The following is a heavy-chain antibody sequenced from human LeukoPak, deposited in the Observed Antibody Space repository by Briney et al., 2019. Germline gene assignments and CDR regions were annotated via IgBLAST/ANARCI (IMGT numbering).Heavy chain of an antibody. CDR3: ARIYGGNHDY. D-gene: IGHD4-23*01. CDR1: GDSISSGNY. J-gene: IGHJ4*02. Sequence: SETLSLTCTVSGDSISSGNYWGWIRQPPGKGLEWIGSIFHTGSTYFNLSLKSRVTISVDTSKNQFSLKLSSVTAADTAVYYCARIYGGNHDYWGQGTLVTVSS. V-gene: IGHV4-38-2*02. CDR2: IFHTGST.